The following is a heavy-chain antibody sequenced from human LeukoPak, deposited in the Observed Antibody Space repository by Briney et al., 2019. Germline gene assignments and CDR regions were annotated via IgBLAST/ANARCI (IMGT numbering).Heavy chain of an antibody. CDR2: IYYSGST. Sequence: SETLSLTCTVSGGSISSSSYYWGWIRQPPGKGLEWIGSIYYSGSTYYNPSLKSRVTISVDTSKNQFSLKLSSVTAADTAVYYCARSLGSYYYDSSGYPRFDYWGQGTLVTVSS. J-gene: IGHJ4*02. V-gene: IGHV4-39*01. CDR3: ARSLGSYYYDSSGYPRFDY. CDR1: GGSISSSSYY. D-gene: IGHD3-22*01.